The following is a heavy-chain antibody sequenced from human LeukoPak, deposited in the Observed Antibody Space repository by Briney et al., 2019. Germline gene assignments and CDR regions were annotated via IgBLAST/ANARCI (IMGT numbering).Heavy chain of an antibody. CDR1: GFTFDDYA. CDR3: AKAQQLWYHFDY. CDR2: ISRNSGTI. Sequence: GRSLRLSCAASGFTFDDYAMHWVRQAPGEGLEWVSGISRNSGTIDYADSVKGRFTISRDNAKNSLYLQMNSLRAEDTAVYYCAKAQQLWYHFDYWGQGTLVTVSS. D-gene: IGHD5-18*01. J-gene: IGHJ4*02. V-gene: IGHV3-9*01.